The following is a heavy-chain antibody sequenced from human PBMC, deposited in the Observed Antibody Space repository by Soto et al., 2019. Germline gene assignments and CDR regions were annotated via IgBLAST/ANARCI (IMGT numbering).Heavy chain of an antibody. CDR1: GFTFSSYG. Sequence: GGSLRLSCAASGFTFSSYGMHWVRQAPGKGLEWVAVISYDGSNKYYADSVKGRFTISRDNSKNTLYLQMNSLRAEDTAVYYCAKGWGFDYWGQGTLVTVSS. V-gene: IGHV3-30*18. D-gene: IGHD3-16*01. CDR3: AKGWGFDY. J-gene: IGHJ4*02. CDR2: ISYDGSNK.